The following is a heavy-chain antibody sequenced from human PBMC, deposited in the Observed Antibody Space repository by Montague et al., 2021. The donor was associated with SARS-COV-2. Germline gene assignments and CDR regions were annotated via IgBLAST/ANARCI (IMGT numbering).Heavy chain of an antibody. CDR3: ARKDYDSSGYWSGFFDY. J-gene: IGHJ4*02. CDR2: IYTSGST. CDR1: GGSISSYY. D-gene: IGHD3-22*01. V-gene: IGHV4-4*07. Sequence: SETLSLTCTVSGGSISSYYWSWIRQPPGKGLEWIGRIYTSGSTNYNPSLKSRVTISVDTSKNQFSLKLSSVTAADTAVYYCARKDYDSSGYWSGFFDYWGQGTLVTVSS.